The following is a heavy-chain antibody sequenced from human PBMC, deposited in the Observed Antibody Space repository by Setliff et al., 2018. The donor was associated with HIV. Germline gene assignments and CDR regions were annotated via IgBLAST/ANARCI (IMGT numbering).Heavy chain of an antibody. CDR1: GFIFSSYA. V-gene: IGHV3-15*01. CDR2: IKSKTDGGTT. D-gene: IGHD2-21*01. Sequence: GGSLRLSCAASGFIFSSYAMSWVRQAPGKGLEWVGRIKSKTDGGTTDYAAPVKGRFTISRDDSKNTLYLQMNSLKTEDTAVYYCTTGTRLVDWGQGALVTVSS. CDR3: TTGTRLVD. J-gene: IGHJ4*02.